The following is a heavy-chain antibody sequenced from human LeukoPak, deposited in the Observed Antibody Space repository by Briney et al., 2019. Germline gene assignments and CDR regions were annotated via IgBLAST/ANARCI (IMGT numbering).Heavy chain of an antibody. Sequence: PSQTLSLTCTVSGGSISSGDYYWSWIRQPPGKGLEWIGYIYYSGSTYYNPSLKSRVTISVDTSKNQFSLKLSSVTAADTAVYYCASARTAAGPYYFDYWGQGTLVTVSS. CDR1: GGSISSGDYY. D-gene: IGHD6-13*01. CDR2: IYYSGST. V-gene: IGHV4-30-4*01. J-gene: IGHJ4*02. CDR3: ASARTAAGPYYFDY.